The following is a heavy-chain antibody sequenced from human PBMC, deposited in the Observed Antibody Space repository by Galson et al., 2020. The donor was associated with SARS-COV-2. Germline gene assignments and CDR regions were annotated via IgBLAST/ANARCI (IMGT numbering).Heavy chain of an antibody. V-gene: IGHV4-38-2*02. CDR1: GYSVSTTNY. CDR3: ARQGVNMIVLVTVPGWYFDR. D-gene: IGHD3-22*01. CDR2: VYPSGTT. J-gene: IGHJ2*01. Sequence: SETLSLTCTVSGYSVSTTNYRGWVRQPPGRGLEWIGSVYPSGTTYYNPPIKSRATISVDTTKNQFSLRLDSVTAADTALYYCARQGVNMIVLVTVPGWYFDRWGRGTLVTVSS.